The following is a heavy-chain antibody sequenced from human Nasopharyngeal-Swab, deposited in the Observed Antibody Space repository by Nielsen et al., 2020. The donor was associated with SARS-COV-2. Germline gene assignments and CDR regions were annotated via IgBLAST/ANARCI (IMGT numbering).Heavy chain of an antibody. CDR3: ASPRGYYDSSGAFDY. J-gene: IGHJ4*02. CDR2: ISSSSSYI. CDR1: GFTFSSCA. V-gene: IGHV3-21*01. D-gene: IGHD3-22*01. Sequence: GESLKISCAASGFTFSSCAMSWVRQAPGKGLEWVSSISSSSSYIYYADSVKGRFTISRDNAKNSLYLQMNSLRAEDTAVYYCASPRGYYDSSGAFDYWGQGTLVPSPQ.